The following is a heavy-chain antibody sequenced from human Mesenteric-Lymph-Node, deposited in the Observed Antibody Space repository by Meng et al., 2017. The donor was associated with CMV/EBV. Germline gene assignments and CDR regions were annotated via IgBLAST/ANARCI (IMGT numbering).Heavy chain of an antibody. J-gene: IGHJ4*02. Sequence: GESLKIPCAASGFTFSSYAMHWVRQAPGKGLEWVAVISYDGSNKYYADSVKGRFTISRDNSKNTLYLQMNSLRAEDTAVYYCERENLPYYYDSSGLPFDYWGQGTLVTVSS. CDR3: ERENLPYYYDSSGLPFDY. V-gene: IGHV3-30*04. D-gene: IGHD3-22*01. CDR2: ISYDGSNK. CDR1: GFTFSSYA.